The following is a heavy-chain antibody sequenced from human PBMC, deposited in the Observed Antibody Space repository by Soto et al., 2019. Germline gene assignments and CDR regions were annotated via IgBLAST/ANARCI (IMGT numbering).Heavy chain of an antibody. CDR3: ARIESIARSWFDP. J-gene: IGHJ5*02. D-gene: IGHD6-13*01. V-gene: IGHV5-10-1*01. Sequence: PGESLKISCKGSGYSFTNYWISWVRRMPGKGLEWMGNIDPVDSYTNYSPSFQGHVTFSVDTSISTAYLQWSSLKASDTAMYYCARIESIARSWFDPWGQGTLVTVSS. CDR2: IDPVDSYT. CDR1: GYSFTNYW.